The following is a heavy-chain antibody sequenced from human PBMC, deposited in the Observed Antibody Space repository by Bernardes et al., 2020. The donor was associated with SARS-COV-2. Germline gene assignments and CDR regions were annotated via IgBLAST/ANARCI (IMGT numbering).Heavy chain of an antibody. V-gene: IGHV3-21*01. CDR1: GFTFSSYS. CDR2: ISSSSSYI. CDR3: ARPPSASRSWYCFDY. Sequence: GGSLRLSCAASGFTFSSYSMNWVRQAPGKGLEWVSYISSSSSYIYYADSVKGRFTISRDNAKNSLYLQMNSLRAEDTAVYYCARPPSASRSWYCFDYWGQGPLVIVSS. J-gene: IGHJ4*02. D-gene: IGHD6-13*01.